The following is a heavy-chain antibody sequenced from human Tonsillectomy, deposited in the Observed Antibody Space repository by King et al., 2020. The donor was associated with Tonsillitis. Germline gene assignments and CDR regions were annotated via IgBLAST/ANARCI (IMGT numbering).Heavy chain of an antibody. D-gene: IGHD6-19*01. CDR3: ARDLLAVAADYYYYYGMDV. CDR1: GYTFTSYG. J-gene: IGHJ6*02. V-gene: IGHV1-18*04. CDR2: ISAYNGNT. Sequence: QLVQSGAEVKKPGASVKVSCKASGYTFTSYGISWVRQAPGQGLEWMGWISAYNGNTNYAQKLQGRVTMTTDTSTSTAYMELRGLSSDDTAVYYCARDLLAVAADYYYYYGMDVWGQGTTVTVSS.